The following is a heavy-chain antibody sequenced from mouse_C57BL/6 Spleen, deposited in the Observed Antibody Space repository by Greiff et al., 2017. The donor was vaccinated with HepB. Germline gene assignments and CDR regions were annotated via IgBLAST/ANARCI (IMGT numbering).Heavy chain of an antibody. Sequence: EVKVVESGAELVRPGASVKLSCTASGFNIKDDYMHWVKQRPEQGLEWIGWIDPENGDTEYASKFQGKATITADTSSNTAYLQLSSLTSEDTAVYYCTRVYYGSFDYWGQGTTLTVSS. CDR2: IDPENGDT. D-gene: IGHD1-1*01. CDR1: GFNIKDDY. CDR3: TRVYYGSFDY. V-gene: IGHV14-4*01. J-gene: IGHJ2*01.